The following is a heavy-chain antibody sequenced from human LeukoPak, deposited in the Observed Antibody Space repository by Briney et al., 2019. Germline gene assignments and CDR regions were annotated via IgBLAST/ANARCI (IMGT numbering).Heavy chain of an antibody. Sequence: ASVKVSCKASGYTFTGYSMHWVRQAPGQGLEWMGWINPNSGGTNYAQKFQGRVSMTRDTSISTAYMELSGLRSDDTAVYYCARPAVTGTSVGAFDIWGQGTMVTVPS. V-gene: IGHV1-2*02. CDR3: ARPAVTGTSVGAFDI. D-gene: IGHD6-19*01. CDR2: INPNSGGT. J-gene: IGHJ3*02. CDR1: GYTFTGYS.